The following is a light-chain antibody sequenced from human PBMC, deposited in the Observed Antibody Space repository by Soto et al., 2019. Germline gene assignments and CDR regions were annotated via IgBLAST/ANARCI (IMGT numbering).Light chain of an antibody. J-gene: IGKJ5*01. CDR1: QGVSRS. V-gene: IGKV1-13*01. CDR3: QQFNNYPRT. CDR2: DAS. Sequence: AIPLTKSPSSLHASVGDSANITCRAIQGVSRSLACYQQKPGTAHTLLIYDASDLETGVTSRFSGSGSGTDFTLTISSLQPEDFATYYCQQFNNYPRTFGQGTRLEIK.